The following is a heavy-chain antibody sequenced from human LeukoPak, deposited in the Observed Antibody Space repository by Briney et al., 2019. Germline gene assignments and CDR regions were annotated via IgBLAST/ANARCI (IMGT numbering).Heavy chain of an antibody. CDR2: ISSSGTTI. D-gene: IGHD3-16*01. V-gene: IGHV3-48*03. Sequence: PGGSLRLSCAASGFTFSSYEMNWVRQAPRKGLEWISYISSSGTTIFYADSVKGRFTISRDNAKNSLYLRMNSLRAEDTAVYYCARVLGRMDVWGQGTTVTVSS. CDR1: GFTFSSYE. J-gene: IGHJ6*02. CDR3: ARVLGRMDV.